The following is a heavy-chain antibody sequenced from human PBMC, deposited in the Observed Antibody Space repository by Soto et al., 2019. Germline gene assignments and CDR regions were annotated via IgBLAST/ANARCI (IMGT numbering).Heavy chain of an antibody. Sequence: ASVKVSCKASGYTFTSYGISWVRQAPGQGLEWMGWISAYNGNTNYAQKLQGRVTMTTDTSTSTAYMELRSLRSDDTAVYYCARAAGLTTVTTFDYWGQGTLVTVSS. V-gene: IGHV1-18*01. CDR1: GYTFTSYG. CDR2: ISAYNGNT. CDR3: ARAAGLTTVTTFDY. D-gene: IGHD4-4*01. J-gene: IGHJ4*02.